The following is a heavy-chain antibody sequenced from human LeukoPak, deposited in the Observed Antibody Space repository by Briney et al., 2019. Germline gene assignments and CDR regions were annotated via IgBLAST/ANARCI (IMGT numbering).Heavy chain of an antibody. CDR1: GYSINSGYY. CDR3: ARSESGSYSVGFDY. J-gene: IGHJ4*02. D-gene: IGHD1-26*01. V-gene: IGHV4-38-2*02. CDR2: IYHSGST. Sequence: PSETLSLTCTVSGYSINSGYYWGWIRQPPGKGLEWIGYIYHSGSTYRNPSLKSRVTISVDKSKNQFSLKLSSVTAADTAVYYCARSESGSYSVGFDYWGQGTLVTVSS.